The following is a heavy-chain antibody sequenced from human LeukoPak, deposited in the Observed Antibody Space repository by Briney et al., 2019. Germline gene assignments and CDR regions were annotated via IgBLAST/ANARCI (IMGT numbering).Heavy chain of an antibody. CDR2: IRQDGNIK. CDR1: EFTLGSYW. V-gene: IGHV3-7*01. J-gene: IGHJ3*02. Sequence: PGGSLRLSCTASEFTLGSYWVSWVHQTPAKGLEWMANIRQDGNIKYYVDSVRGRFSISRDNAKNSLYLQMNNLRVDDTALYYCAREIVGYDAFDIWGQGTMVTVSS. D-gene: IGHD1-1*01. CDR3: AREIVGYDAFDI.